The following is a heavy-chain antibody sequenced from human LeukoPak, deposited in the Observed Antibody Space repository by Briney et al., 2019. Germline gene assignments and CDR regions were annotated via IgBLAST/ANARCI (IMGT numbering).Heavy chain of an antibody. D-gene: IGHD4-23*01. J-gene: IGHJ4*02. CDR2: ISSSGSTT. CDR3: ARVRRWTDYFDY. Sequence: PGGSLRLSCAASGFTFSDFYMSWIRQAPGKGLEWVSYISSSGSTTYYADSVKGRVTVSRDNAENSLYLQMNSLRAEDTAIYYCARVRRWTDYFDYWGQGTLVTVSS. CDR1: GFTFSDFY. V-gene: IGHV3-11*04.